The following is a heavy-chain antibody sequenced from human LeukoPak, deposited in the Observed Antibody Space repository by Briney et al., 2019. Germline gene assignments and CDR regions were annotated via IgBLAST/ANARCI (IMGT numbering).Heavy chain of an antibody. CDR2: ISDSGGST. CDR1: GFTFSSYA. D-gene: IGHD1-26*01. V-gene: IGHV3-23*01. Sequence: GGSLRLSCAASGFTFSSYAMHWVRQAPGKGLEGVSAISDSGGSTYYADSVKGRFTISRDNSKNTLYLQMNSLRAEDTAVYYCARSVGARSYDAFDIWGQGTMVTVSS. J-gene: IGHJ3*02. CDR3: ARSVGARSYDAFDI.